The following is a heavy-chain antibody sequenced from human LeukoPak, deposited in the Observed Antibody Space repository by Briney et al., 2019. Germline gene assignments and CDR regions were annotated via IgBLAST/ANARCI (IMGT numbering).Heavy chain of an antibody. J-gene: IGHJ4*02. CDR3: ARLHTGEQQLPIGFDY. CDR2: IYYSGST. CDR1: GGSISSSSYY. V-gene: IGHV4-39*01. D-gene: IGHD6-13*01. Sequence: PSETLSLTCTVPGGSISSSSYYWGWIRQPPGKGLEWIGSIYYSGSTYYNPSLKSRVTISVDTSKNQFSLKLSSVTAADTAVYYCARLHTGEQQLPIGFDYWGQGTLVTVSS.